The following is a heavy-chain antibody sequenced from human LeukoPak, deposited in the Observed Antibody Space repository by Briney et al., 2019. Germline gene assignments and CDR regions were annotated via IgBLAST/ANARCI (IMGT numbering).Heavy chain of an antibody. CDR2: IYYSGST. Sequence: KTSETLSLTCTVSGGSISSYYWSWIRQPPGKGLEWIGYIYYSGSTNYNPSLKSRVTISVDTSKNQFSLKLSSVTAADTAVYYCARVTRESYSSGQRNYYYYMDVWGKGTTVTISS. D-gene: IGHD6-19*01. CDR3: ARVTRESYSSGQRNYYYYMDV. V-gene: IGHV4-59*01. CDR1: GGSISSYY. J-gene: IGHJ6*03.